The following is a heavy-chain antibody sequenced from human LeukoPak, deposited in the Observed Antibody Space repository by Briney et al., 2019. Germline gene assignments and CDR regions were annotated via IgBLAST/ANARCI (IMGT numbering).Heavy chain of an antibody. Sequence: SETLSLTCAVYGGSFSDYSWSWIRQPPGKGLEWIGEINHSGSTNYNPSLKSRVTISVDTSKNQFSLRLSSVTAADTAVYYCARVTGYMTEDYFDYWGQGTLITVSS. V-gene: IGHV4-34*01. CDR3: ARVTGYMTEDYFDY. D-gene: IGHD6-13*01. J-gene: IGHJ4*02. CDR1: GGSFSDYS. CDR2: INHSGST.